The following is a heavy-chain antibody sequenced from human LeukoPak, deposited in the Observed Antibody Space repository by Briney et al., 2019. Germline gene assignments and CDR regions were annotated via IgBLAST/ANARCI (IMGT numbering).Heavy chain of an antibody. J-gene: IGHJ4*02. CDR3: ARDHPPLYYYDSSGSIDY. CDR1: GFTFSSYW. Sequence: GGSLRLSWAASGFTFSSYWMSWVRQAPGKGLEGVANIKQDGSEKYYVDSVKGRFTISRDNAKNSLYLQMNSLRAEDTAVYYCARDHPPLYYYDSSGSIDYWGQGTLVTVSS. D-gene: IGHD3-22*01. V-gene: IGHV3-7*01. CDR2: IKQDGSEK.